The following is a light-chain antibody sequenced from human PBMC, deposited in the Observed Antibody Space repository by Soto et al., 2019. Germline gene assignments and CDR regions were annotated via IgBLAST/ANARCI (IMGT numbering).Light chain of an antibody. CDR2: GAS. V-gene: IGKV3-20*01. Sequence: EIVLTQSPGTLSLSPGGKATLSCRASQSVSSSYLAWYQQKPGQAPRLLIYGASSRATGIPDRFSGSGSGTDFTLTISRLEPEDFAVYYCQQYVGSPTTFGGGTKVEIK. CDR3: QQYVGSPTT. CDR1: QSVSSSY. J-gene: IGKJ4*01.